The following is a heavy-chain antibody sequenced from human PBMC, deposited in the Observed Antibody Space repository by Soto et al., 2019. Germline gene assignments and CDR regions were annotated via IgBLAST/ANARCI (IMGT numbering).Heavy chain of an antibody. D-gene: IGHD2-2*01. V-gene: IGHV1-69*13. CDR3: AINAERNAQKFDF. CDR1: GGIFKNFD. CDR2: IIPLFNAT. Sequence: ASVKVSCKTSGGIFKNFDIGWVRQSPGQGLEWMGEIIPLFNATNYAQKFRGRVTVTADESTRTAYMELTRLTYDDTAVYFCAINAERNAQKFDFWGQGTLVTVSS. J-gene: IGHJ4*02.